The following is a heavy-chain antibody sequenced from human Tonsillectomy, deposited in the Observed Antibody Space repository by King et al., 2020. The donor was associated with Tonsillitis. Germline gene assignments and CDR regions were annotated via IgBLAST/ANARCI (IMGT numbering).Heavy chain of an antibody. Sequence: VQLVESGGGLVQPGGSLRLSCAASGFTFSDHYMDWVRQAPGKGLEWVGRTRNKANSYTTEYAASVKGRLTISRDDSKNSLYLQMNRLKTEDTAVYYCARVFRGYYQRGNYFDYWGQGALVTVSS. J-gene: IGHJ4*02. CDR1: GFTFSDHY. D-gene: IGHD2/OR15-2a*01. CDR2: TRNKANSYTT. CDR3: ARVFRGYYQRGNYFDY. V-gene: IGHV3-72*01.